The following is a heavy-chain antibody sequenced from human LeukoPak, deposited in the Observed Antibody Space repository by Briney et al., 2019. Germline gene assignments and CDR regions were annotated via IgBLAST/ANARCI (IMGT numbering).Heavy chain of an antibody. CDR1: GDSISSGGHY. Sequence: PSQTLSLTCTVSGDSISSGGHYWSWIPQHPGKGLEWIGYIYYAATNYYNPSLKSRVTISIDTSKKHFSLNLRSVTAADTAVYYCARTVSGYHLDYWGQGTLVTVSS. CDR2: IYYAATN. V-gene: IGHV4-31*03. J-gene: IGHJ4*02. CDR3: ARTVSGYHLDY. D-gene: IGHD3-9*01.